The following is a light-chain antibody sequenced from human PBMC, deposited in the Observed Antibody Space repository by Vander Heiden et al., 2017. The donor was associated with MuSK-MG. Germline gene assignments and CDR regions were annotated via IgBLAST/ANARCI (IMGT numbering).Light chain of an antibody. CDR3: QQYNNWPPYT. CDR1: QSVSSN. V-gene: IGKV3-15*01. CDR2: GAS. J-gene: IGKJ2*01. Sequence: EIVMTQSPATLSVSPGERATLSCRASQSVSSNLAWYQQKPGQAPRLLIYGASTRATGIPARFSGSGSGTEFTLTFSSLQSEDFAVYYCQQYNNWPPYTFGQGTKLEIK.